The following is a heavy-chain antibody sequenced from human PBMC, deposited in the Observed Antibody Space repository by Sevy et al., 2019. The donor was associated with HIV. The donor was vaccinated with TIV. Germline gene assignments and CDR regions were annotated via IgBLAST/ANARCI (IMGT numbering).Heavy chain of an antibody. CDR3: AKGRVARGVIMFTAFDY. Sequence: GGSLRLSCAASGFTFSSYAMSWVRQAPGKGLEWVSAISGSGGSTYYADSVKGRFTISRDNSKNTLYLQMNSLRAEDTAVYYCAKGRVARGVIMFTAFDYWGQGTLVTVSS. D-gene: IGHD3-10*01. J-gene: IGHJ4*02. V-gene: IGHV3-23*01. CDR1: GFTFSSYA. CDR2: ISGSGGST.